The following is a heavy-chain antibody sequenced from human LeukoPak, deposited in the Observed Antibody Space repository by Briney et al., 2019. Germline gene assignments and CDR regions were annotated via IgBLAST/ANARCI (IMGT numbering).Heavy chain of an antibody. CDR2: ISGSGGST. V-gene: IGHV3-23*01. D-gene: IGHD3-22*01. CDR1: GFTFSSYA. Sequence: GGSLRLSCAASGFTFSSYAMSWVRQAPGKGLEWVSAISGSGGSTYYADSVKGRFTISRDNAKNSLYLQMNSLRAEDTALYYCATGRGYYYDSSGYTPGGYWGQGTLVTVSS. CDR3: ATGRGYYYDSSGYTPGGY. J-gene: IGHJ4*02.